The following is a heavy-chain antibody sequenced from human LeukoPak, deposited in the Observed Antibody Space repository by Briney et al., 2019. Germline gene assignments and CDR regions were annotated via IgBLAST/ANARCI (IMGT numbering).Heavy chain of an antibody. Sequence: ASVTVSCKASGYIFTNYYMHWVRQAPGQGLEWMGIINPSGGSTSYAQKFQGRVTMTTDSPTSTVYLELSSLRSEDTAMYYCARDRSSGWYPLDYWGQGTLVTVSS. CDR1: GYIFTNYY. CDR2: INPSGGST. V-gene: IGHV1-46*01. CDR3: ARDRSSGWYPLDY. D-gene: IGHD6-13*01. J-gene: IGHJ4*02.